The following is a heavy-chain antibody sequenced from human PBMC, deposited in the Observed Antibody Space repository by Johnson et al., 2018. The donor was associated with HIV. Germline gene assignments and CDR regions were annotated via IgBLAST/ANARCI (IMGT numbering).Heavy chain of an antibody. D-gene: IGHD3-3*01. J-gene: IGHJ3*01. CDR1: GFTFSSYG. CDR2: IRYDGSNK. Sequence: QVQLVESGGGVVQPGGSLRLSCAASGFTFSSYGMHWVRQAPGKGLEWVAFIRYDGSNKYYADSVKGRLTISRDNSKNTLYLQMNSLRAEDTAVYYCAKDPRGYYNFWSNWGQGTMVTVSS. CDR3: AKDPRGYYNFWSN. V-gene: IGHV3-30*02.